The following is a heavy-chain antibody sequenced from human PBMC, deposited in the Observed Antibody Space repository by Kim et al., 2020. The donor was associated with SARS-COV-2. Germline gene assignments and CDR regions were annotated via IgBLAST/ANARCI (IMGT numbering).Heavy chain of an antibody. V-gene: IGHV3-15*01. D-gene: IGHD3-22*01. CDR2: IKSKTDGGTT. CDR3: TTPSHYDSSGYFD. Sequence: GGSLRLSCAASGFTFSNAWMSWVRQAPGKGLEWVGRIKSKTDGGTTDYAAPVKGRFTISRDDSKNTLYLQMNSLKTEDTAVYYCTTPSHYDSSGYFDWGQGTLVTVSS. CDR1: GFTFSNAW. J-gene: IGHJ4*02.